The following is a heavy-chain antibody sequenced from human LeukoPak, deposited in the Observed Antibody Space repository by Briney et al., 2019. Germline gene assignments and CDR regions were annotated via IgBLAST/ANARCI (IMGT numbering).Heavy chain of an antibody. CDR1: GFTFGKYS. Sequence: PGGSLRLSCAASGFTFGKYSINWVRQAPGKGLEWVSYISSSSSTIYYTDSVKGRFTISRDNAKNSLYLQMNSLRPEDTAVYYCARDKEKATAQFDYWGQGTLVTVSS. J-gene: IGHJ4*02. D-gene: IGHD5-24*01. V-gene: IGHV3-48*01. CDR3: ARDKEKATAQFDY. CDR2: ISSSSSTI.